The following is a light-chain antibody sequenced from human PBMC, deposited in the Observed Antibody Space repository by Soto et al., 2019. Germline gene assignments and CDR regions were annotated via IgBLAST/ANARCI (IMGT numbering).Light chain of an antibody. CDR3: QQRSNWPRT. CDR2: DAS. CDR1: QSVSSY. J-gene: IGKJ1*01. V-gene: IGKV3-11*01. Sequence: EVVFTQSRATLSLPTGERVTLSCRASQSVSSYLAWYQQKPGQAPRLLIYDASNRATGIPARFSGSGSGTDFTLTISSLEPEDFAVYYCQQRSNWPRTFGQGTKVDIK.